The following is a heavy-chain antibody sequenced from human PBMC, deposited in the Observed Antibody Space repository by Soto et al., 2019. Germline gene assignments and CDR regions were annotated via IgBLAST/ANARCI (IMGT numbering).Heavy chain of an antibody. CDR2: IYNRGNT. V-gene: IGHV4-30-4*01. D-gene: IGHD3-22*01. Sequence: QVQLQESGPGLVKPSQTLSLTCTVSGASVSSGDYYWSWIRQPPGKGLEWIGYIYNRGNTYYNTSLKNQVAISVDTSKNQFSLKVISVTAADTAIYYCAIVWMDTRGYWAFDIWGQGTMVTVSS. CDR3: AIVWMDTRGYWAFDI. J-gene: IGHJ3*02. CDR1: GASVSSGDYY.